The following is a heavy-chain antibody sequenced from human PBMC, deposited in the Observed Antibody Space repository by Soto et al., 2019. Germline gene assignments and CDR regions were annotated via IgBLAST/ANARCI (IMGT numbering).Heavy chain of an antibody. V-gene: IGHV4-39*01. D-gene: IGHD3-3*01. CDR1: GGSISSSSYY. J-gene: IGHJ4*02. CDR3: ARRSAFWSGLTPYDY. CDR2: IYYSGST. Sequence: SETLSLTCTVSGGSISSSSYYWGWIRQPPGKGLEWIGSIYYSGSTYYNPSLKSRVTISVDTSKNQFSLKLSSVTAADTAVYYCARRSAFWSGLTPYDYWGQGTLVTVSS.